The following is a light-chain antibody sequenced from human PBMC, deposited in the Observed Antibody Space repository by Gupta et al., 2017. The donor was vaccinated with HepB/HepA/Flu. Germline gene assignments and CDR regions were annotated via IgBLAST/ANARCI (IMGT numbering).Light chain of an antibody. Sequence: QSVLTPPPSVSGAPGPRVTISCTGRSSNIGAGYDVHWYQHLPGTAPKLLINAHNTRPSGVPDRFSGSKSDTSTFLAITGLQAEDEAHYYCQSFDRSLSALVFGGGTKLTVL. J-gene: IGLJ3*02. CDR3: QSFDRSLSALV. CDR1: SSNIGAGYD. V-gene: IGLV1-40*01. CDR2: AHN.